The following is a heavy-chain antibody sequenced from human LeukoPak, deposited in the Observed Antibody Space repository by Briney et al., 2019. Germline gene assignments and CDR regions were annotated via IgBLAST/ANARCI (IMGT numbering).Heavy chain of an antibody. CDR1: GGPISSGGYS. Sequence: SQTLSLTCAVSGGPISSGGYSWSWIRQPPGKGLEWIGYIYHSGSTYYNPSLKSRVTISVDRSKNQFSLKLSSVTAADTAVYYCARGGIVGARNYYYYMDVWGKGTTVTVSS. CDR3: ARGGIVGARNYYYYMDV. CDR2: IYHSGST. D-gene: IGHD1-26*01. J-gene: IGHJ6*03. V-gene: IGHV4-30-2*01.